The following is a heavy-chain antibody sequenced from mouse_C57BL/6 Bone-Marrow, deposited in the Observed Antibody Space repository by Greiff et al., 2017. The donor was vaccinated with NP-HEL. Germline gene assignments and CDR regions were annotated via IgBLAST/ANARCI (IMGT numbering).Heavy chain of an antibody. V-gene: IGHV5-9-1*02. D-gene: IGHD2-5*01. CDR2: ISSGGDYI. CDR3: TRDGGPYYSNYYPWYFDY. Sequence: LVESGEGLVKPGGSLKLSCAASGFTFSSYAMSWVRQTPEKRLEWVAYISSGGDYIYYADTVKGRFTISRDNARNTLYLQMSSLKSEDTAMYYCTRDGGPYYSNYYPWYFDYWGQGTTLTVSS. J-gene: IGHJ2*01. CDR1: GFTFSSYA.